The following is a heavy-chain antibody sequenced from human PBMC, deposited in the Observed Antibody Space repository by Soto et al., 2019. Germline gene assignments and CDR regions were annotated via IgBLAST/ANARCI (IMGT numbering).Heavy chain of an antibody. CDR2: MYVDGST. D-gene: IGHD6-19*01. CDR3: ARDFGSHTAVAGTQYYGMDV. CDR1: GFSVSGNY. V-gene: IGHV3-53*01. J-gene: IGHJ6*02. Sequence: EVQLVASGGDLIQPGGSLRLSCGVSGFSVSGNYLSWVRQAPGKGLEWVSYMYVDGSTYYADSVRGRCTLSRDNAKNTLYLQMNNLRGEDTAVYYCARDFGSHTAVAGTQYYGMDVWGQWTTVTVSS.